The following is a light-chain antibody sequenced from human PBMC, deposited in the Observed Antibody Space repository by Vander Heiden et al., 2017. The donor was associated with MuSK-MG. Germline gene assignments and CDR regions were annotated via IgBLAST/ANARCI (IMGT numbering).Light chain of an antibody. Sequence: DIQMTQSPSSLSASVGDRVTITCRASQSIITYLNWYQQKPGKAPKVLIYAASSLQSGVPSRFSGSGSGTDFTLTIISLQPEDFATYYCQQSDSTLFTFGGGTKVEIK. CDR1: QSIITY. V-gene: IGKV1-39*01. J-gene: IGKJ4*01. CDR2: AAS. CDR3: QQSDSTLFT.